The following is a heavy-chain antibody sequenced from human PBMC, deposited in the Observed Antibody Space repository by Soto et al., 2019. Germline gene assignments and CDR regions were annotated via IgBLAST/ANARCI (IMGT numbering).Heavy chain of an antibody. Sequence: PSETLSLTCTVSGGSIGNLYLSRIRQPPGKGLEWIGYIYNSGARNYHPSLKSRVIMSVDTSRTRFTLEVTSVTAADSAVYYCATHSLDSGYGSSWGPGTLVTVSS. CDR1: GGSIGNLY. V-gene: IGHV4-59*08. CDR2: IYNSGAR. J-gene: IGHJ5*02. CDR3: ATHSLDSGYGSS. D-gene: IGHD5-12*01.